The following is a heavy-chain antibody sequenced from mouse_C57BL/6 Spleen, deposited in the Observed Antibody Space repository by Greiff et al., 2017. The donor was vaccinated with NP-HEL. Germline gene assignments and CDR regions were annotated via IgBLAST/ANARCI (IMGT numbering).Heavy chain of an antibody. J-gene: IGHJ1*03. CDR3: ARGYYGSSHRWYFDV. V-gene: IGHV1-64*01. D-gene: IGHD1-1*01. CDR1: GYTFTSYW. CDR2: IHPNSGST. Sequence: VQLQQPGAELVKPGASVKLSCKASGYTFTSYWMHWVKQRPGQGLEWIGMIHPNSGSTNYNEKFKSKATLTVDKSTSTAYMQLSSLTSEDSAVYYCARGYYGSSHRWYFDVWGTGTTVTVSS.